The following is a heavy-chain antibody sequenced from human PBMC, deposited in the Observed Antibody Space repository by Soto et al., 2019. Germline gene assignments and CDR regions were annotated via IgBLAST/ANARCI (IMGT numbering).Heavy chain of an antibody. V-gene: IGHV1-2*04. CDR2: INPNSGGT. D-gene: IGHD5-18*01. CDR3: ARVDTDTLNYFQH. CDR1: GYTFTGYY. Sequence: ASVKVSCKASGYTFTGYYMHWVRQAPGQGLEWMGWINPNSGGTNYAQKFQGWVTMTRDTSISTAYMELSRLRSDDTAVYYCARVDTDTLNYFQHWGQGTLVTVSS. J-gene: IGHJ1*01.